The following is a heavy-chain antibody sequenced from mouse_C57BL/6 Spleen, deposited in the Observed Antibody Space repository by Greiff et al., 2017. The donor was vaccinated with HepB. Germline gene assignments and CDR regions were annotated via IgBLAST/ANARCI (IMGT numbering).Heavy chain of an antibody. CDR1: GYTFTSYW. CDR2: IDPSDSYT. J-gene: IGHJ2*01. CDR3: ARSYDGPPGDY. V-gene: IGHV1-50*01. Sequence: QVQLQQPGAELVKPGASVKLSCKASGYTFTSYWMQWVKQRPGQGLEWIGEIDPSDSYTNYNQKFKGKATLTVDTSSSTAYMQLSSLTSEDSAVYYCARSYDGPPGDYWGQGTTLTVSS. D-gene: IGHD2-3*01.